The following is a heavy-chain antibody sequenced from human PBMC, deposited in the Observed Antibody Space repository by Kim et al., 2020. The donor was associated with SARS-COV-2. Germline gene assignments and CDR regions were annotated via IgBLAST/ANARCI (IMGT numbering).Heavy chain of an antibody. Sequence: ASVKVSCKTSGYTFTSYYMNWVRQAPGQGLEWMGIINPSGGSTSYAQKFQGRVTITSDTSTSTVYMELSSLRSEDTAVYYCARKGVGSGWVVDPWGQGTLVTVSS. CDR1: GYTFTSYY. D-gene: IGHD6-19*01. J-gene: IGHJ5*02. CDR3: ARKGVGSGWVVDP. CDR2: INPSGGST. V-gene: IGHV1-46*01.